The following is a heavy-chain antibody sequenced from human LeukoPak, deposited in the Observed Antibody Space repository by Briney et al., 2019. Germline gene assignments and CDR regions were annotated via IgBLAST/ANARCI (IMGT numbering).Heavy chain of an antibody. V-gene: IGHV3-30*18. D-gene: IGHD3-22*01. Sequence: GGSLRLSCAASGFTLSSYGMHWVRQAPGKGLEWVAVISYGGSNKYYADSVKGRFTISRDNSKNTLYLQMNSLRAEDTAVYYRAKIPWYYDSSGYPLDYWGQGTLVTVSS. CDR2: ISYGGSNK. CDR3: AKIPWYYDSSGYPLDY. J-gene: IGHJ4*02. CDR1: GFTLSSYG.